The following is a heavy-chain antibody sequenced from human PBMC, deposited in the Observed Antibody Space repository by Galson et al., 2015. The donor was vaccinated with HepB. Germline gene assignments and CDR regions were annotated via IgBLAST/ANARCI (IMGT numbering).Heavy chain of an antibody. J-gene: IGHJ4*02. CDR2: INTNTGNP. D-gene: IGHD6-13*01. Sequence: SVKVSCKASGYTFTSYAMNWVRQAPGQGLEWMGWINTNTGNPTYAQGFTGRFVFSLDTSVSTAYLQISSLKAEDTAVYYCATISSWYQNPFDYWGQGTLVTVSS. CDR3: ATISSWYQNPFDY. V-gene: IGHV7-4-1*02. CDR1: GYTFTSYA.